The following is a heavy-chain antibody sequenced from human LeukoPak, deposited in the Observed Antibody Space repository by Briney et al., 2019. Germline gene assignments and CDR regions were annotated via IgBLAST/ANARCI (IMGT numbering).Heavy chain of an antibody. J-gene: IGHJ4*02. CDR3: ARGPAEGAYCSSTSCYYFDY. CDR2: VSASGGT. D-gene: IGHD2-2*01. CDR1: GGSISSSSYY. Sequence: SETLSLTCTVSGGSISSSSYYWGWIRQPPGKGLEWIGRVSASGGTNYNPSLKSRITMSVDTSKNQFSLKLSSVTAADTAVYYCARGPAEGAYCSSTSCYYFDYWGQGTLVTVSS. V-gene: IGHV4-39*07.